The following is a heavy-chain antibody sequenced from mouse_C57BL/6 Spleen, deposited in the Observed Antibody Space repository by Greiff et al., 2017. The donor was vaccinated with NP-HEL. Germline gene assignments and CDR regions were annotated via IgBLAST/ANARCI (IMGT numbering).Heavy chain of an antibody. J-gene: IGHJ4*01. CDR2: IYPGDGDT. Sequence: VQLQQSGAELVKPGASVKISCKASGYAFSSYWMNWVKQRPGKGLEWIGQIYPGDGDTNYNGKFKGKATLTADRSSSTAYMQLSSLTSEDSAVYFCSRPIYYCGSSPYYYAMDYWGQGTSVTVSS. CDR3: SRPIYYCGSSPYYYAMDY. CDR1: GYAFSSYW. D-gene: IGHD1-1*01. V-gene: IGHV1-80*01.